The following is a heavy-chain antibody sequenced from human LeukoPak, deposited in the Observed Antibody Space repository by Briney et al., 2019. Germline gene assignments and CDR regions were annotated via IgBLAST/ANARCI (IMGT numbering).Heavy chain of an antibody. CDR1: GDSISSYY. J-gene: IGHJ6*03. CDR3: ARDVREAAASSRPRKNYYYYYYMDV. D-gene: IGHD6-13*01. CDR2: INHSGIT. Sequence: KPSETLSFTCTVSGDSISSYYWSWIRQPPGKGLEWIGEINHSGITNYNPSLKSRVTISVDTSKNQFSLKLSSVTAADTAVYYCARDVREAAASSRPRKNYYYYYYMDVWGKGTTVTVSS. V-gene: IGHV4-59*01.